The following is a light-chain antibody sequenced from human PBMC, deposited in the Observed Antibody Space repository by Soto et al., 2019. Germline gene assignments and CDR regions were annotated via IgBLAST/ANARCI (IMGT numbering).Light chain of an antibody. CDR1: QSVNSY. Sequence: EIVWTQSPASLSLSPGERATLSCRASQSVNSYLAWYQQKPGQAPRLLIYGASNRATGIPARFSGSGSGTDFTLNISSLEPEDFAVYYCQQRSNWPPRITFGQGTRLEIK. CDR2: GAS. J-gene: IGKJ5*01. CDR3: QQRSNWPPRIT. V-gene: IGKV3-11*01.